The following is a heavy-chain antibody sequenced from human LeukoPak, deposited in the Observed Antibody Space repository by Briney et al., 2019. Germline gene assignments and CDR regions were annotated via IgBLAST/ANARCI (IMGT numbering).Heavy chain of an antibody. Sequence: SETLSLTCTVSGGSISSYYWSWIRQPPGKGLEWIGSIYYTGSTYYNPSLKSRVTISVDTSKNQFSLKLSSVTAADTAVYYCARGPESYYYYYYMDVWGKGTTVTVSS. CDR2: IYYTGST. D-gene: IGHD3/OR15-3a*01. CDR1: GGSISSYY. J-gene: IGHJ6*03. V-gene: IGHV4-39*07. CDR3: ARGPESYYYYYYMDV.